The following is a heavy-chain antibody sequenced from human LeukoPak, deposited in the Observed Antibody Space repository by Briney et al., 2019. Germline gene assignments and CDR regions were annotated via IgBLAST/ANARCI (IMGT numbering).Heavy chain of an antibody. D-gene: IGHD6-13*01. CDR2: ISSSSSYI. Sequence: GGSLRLPCAASGFTFSSYSMNWVRQAPGKGLEWVSSISSSSSYIYYADSVKGRFTISRDNAKNSLYLQMNSLRAEDTAVYYCARGLGIAAAGTSDYWGQGTLVTVSS. CDR1: GFTFSSYS. CDR3: ARGLGIAAAGTSDY. V-gene: IGHV3-21*01. J-gene: IGHJ4*02.